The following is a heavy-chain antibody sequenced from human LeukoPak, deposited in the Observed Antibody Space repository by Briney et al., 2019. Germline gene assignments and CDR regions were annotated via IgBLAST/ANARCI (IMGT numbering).Heavy chain of an antibody. CDR2: IWYDGSNK. V-gene: IGHV3-33*01. D-gene: IGHD3-9*01. CDR1: GFTFSSYG. Sequence: GGSLRLSCAASGFTFSSYGMHWVRQAPGKGLEWVAVIWYDGSNKYYADSVKGRFTISRDNSKNTLYLQMNSLRAEDTAVYYCARGLNEILTGYLTHIDYWGQGPLVTVSS. J-gene: IGHJ4*02. CDR3: ARGLNEILTGYLTHIDY.